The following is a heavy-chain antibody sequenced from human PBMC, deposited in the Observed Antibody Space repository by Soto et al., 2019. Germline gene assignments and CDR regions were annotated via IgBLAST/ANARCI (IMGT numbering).Heavy chain of an antibody. J-gene: IGHJ5*02. D-gene: IGHD3-3*01. CDR2: IYPGDSDT. CDR1: RYSFSSCW. V-gene: IGHV5-51*01. Sequence: XEGLKSYXQGSRYSFSSCWVVWVRQMPGKRVEMIVIIYPGDSDTRYRPYFQGKVTISADKSISTAYLQWSSLRPSDTAMYYCAIVSLIELDTIFGVGAPNWFDTWGQGTLVTASS. CDR3: AIVSLIELDTIFGVGAPNWFDT.